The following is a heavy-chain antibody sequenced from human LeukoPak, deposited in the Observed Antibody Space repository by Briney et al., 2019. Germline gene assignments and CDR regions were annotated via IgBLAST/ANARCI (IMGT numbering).Heavy chain of an antibody. D-gene: IGHD6-19*01. CDR1: GDSISSYY. V-gene: IGHV4-59*01. J-gene: IGHJ4*02. CDR3: ARGSGWSTYSFDY. Sequence: SETLSLTCTVSGDSISSYYWSWIRQPPGKGLEWIGYIYYSGSTNYNPSLKSRVTISVDTSRNQFSLKLSSVTAADTAVYYCARGSGWSTYSFDYWGQGILVTVSS. CDR2: IYYSGST.